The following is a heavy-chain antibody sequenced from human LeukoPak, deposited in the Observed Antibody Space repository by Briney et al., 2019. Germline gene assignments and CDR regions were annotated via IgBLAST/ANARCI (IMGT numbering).Heavy chain of an antibody. CDR2: INPNSGGT. Sequence: ASGKVSCKASGYTFTGYYMHWVRQAPGQGLEWMGWINPNSGGTNYAQKFQGRVTMTRDTSISTAYMELSRLRSDDTAVYYCAGISRDGYNDFDYWGQGTLVTVSS. J-gene: IGHJ4*02. V-gene: IGHV1-2*02. CDR1: GYTFTGYY. D-gene: IGHD5-24*01. CDR3: AGISRDGYNDFDY.